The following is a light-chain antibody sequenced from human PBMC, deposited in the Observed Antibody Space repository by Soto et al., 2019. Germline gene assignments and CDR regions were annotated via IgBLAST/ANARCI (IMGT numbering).Light chain of an antibody. V-gene: IGKV1-5*03. CDR2: QAS. CDR3: QQYNSHSGS. Sequence: DIQVVQSPSSLSASVGDRVTISCRASQSIGNWLAWYQQKPGKAPNLLIYQASTLQSGVPSRFSGSGSGTQFTLTISSLQPEDFATYYCQQYNSHSGSFGQGTKVEIK. CDR1: QSIGNW. J-gene: IGKJ1*01.